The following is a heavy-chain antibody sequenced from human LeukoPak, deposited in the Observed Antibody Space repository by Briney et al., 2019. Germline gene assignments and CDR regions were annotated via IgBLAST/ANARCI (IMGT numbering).Heavy chain of an antibody. V-gene: IGHV3-48*03. CDR1: GFTFSSHE. D-gene: IGHD2-21*01. CDR2: ISSSGRAI. J-gene: IGHJ4*02. CDR3: ARCPLWRHFLF. Sequence: QPGGSLRLSCAGSGFTFSSHEMNWVRQAPGKGLEWVSYISSSGRAIYYADSVKGRFTVSRDNSKNSLSLQMNSLRAEDTAFDYCARCPLWRHFLFWGQGTLVTVSS.